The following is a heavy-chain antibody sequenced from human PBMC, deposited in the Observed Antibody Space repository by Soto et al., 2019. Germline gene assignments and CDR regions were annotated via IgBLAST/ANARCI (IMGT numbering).Heavy chain of an antibody. D-gene: IGHD3-3*01. CDR1: GFTFSSYS. CDR2: ISSSSSYI. V-gene: IGHV3-21*01. J-gene: IGHJ6*02. CDR3: ARVPTEYFGVVIETDYYYYGMDV. Sequence: PGGSLRLSCAASGFTFSSYSMNWVRQAPGKGLEWVSSISSSSSYIYYADSVKGRFTISRDNAKNSLYLQMNSLRAEDTAVYYCARVPTEYFGVVIETDYYYYGMDVWGQGTTVTVSS.